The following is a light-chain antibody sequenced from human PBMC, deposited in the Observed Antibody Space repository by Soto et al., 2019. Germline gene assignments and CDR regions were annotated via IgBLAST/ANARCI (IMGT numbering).Light chain of an antibody. Sequence: QSALTQPASVSGSPGQSITISCTGTNSDVGTYNLLSWCQQHPGTAPKLIIYEGTKRPSGVSNRFSGSKSGNTASLTISGLQAEDEADYYCCTYAGSNTFAFGGGTQLTVL. J-gene: IGLJ2*01. CDR3: CTYAGSNTFA. CDR1: NSDVGTYNL. V-gene: IGLV2-23*03. CDR2: EGT.